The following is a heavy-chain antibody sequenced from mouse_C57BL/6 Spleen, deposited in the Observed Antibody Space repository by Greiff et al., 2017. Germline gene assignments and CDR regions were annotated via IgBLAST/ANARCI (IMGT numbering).Heavy chain of an antibody. J-gene: IGHJ2*01. CDR2: IYPGNSDN. Sequence: EVQLQQSGTVLARPGASVKMSCKTSGYTFTSYWMHWVKQRPGQGLEWIGAIYPGNSDNSYNQKLKGKAKLTAVTSASTAYMELNSLTNEDSAVYYVTSPIYYDYGTYFDYWGQGTTLTVSS. V-gene: IGHV1-5*01. D-gene: IGHD2-4*01. CDR1: GYTFTSYW. CDR3: TSPIYYDYGTYFDY.